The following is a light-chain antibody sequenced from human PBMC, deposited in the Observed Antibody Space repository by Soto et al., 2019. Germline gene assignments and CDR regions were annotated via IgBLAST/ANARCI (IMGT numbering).Light chain of an antibody. Sequence: AIRMTQSPSSFSASTGDRVTITCRASQGISSYLAWYQQKPGKAPKLLIYAASTLQSGVPSRFSGSGSGTDFPLTISCLQSEDFATYYCQLYYSYPHTFGQGTKVEIK. V-gene: IGKV1-8*01. J-gene: IGKJ1*01. CDR3: QLYYSYPHT. CDR1: QGISSY. CDR2: AAS.